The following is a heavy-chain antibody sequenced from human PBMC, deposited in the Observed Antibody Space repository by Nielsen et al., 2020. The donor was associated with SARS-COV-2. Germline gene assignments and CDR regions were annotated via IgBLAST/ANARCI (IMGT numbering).Heavy chain of an antibody. CDR3: ACSMGATYSVDY. J-gene: IGHJ4*02. D-gene: IGHD1-26*01. CDR1: GGSISSGDYY. Sequence: SETLSLTCTVSGGSISSGDYYWSWIRQPPGKGLEWIGYIYYSGSTYYNPSLKSRVTISVDTSKNQFSLKLSSVTAADTAVYYCACSMGATYSVDYWGQGTLVTVSS. V-gene: IGHV4-30-4*01. CDR2: IYYSGST.